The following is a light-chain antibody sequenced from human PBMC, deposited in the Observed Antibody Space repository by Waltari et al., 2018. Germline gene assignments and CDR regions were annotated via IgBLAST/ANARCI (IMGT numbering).Light chain of an antibody. CDR2: GSS. J-gene: IGKJ1*01. V-gene: IGKV3-20*01. Sequence: EIVLTQSPGTLSLSPGDRATLSCRDSQSVGRTLAWYQQKPGQAPSLVIYGSSIRATGIPDRFSGSRSGTDFSLTISRLEPADFAVYYCQHYVALPVTFGQGTKVEIK. CDR3: QHYVALPVT. CDR1: QSVGRT.